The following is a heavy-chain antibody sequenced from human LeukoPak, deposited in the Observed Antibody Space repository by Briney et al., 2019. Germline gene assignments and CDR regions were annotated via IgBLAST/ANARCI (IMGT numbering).Heavy chain of an antibody. CDR1: GGSISSYY. CDR3: ARDPITMVRGVIIKAFDI. D-gene: IGHD3-10*01. J-gene: IGHJ3*02. CDR2: IYYGGST. V-gene: IGHV4-59*12. Sequence: SETLSLTCTVSGGSISSYYWSWIRQPPGKGLEWIGYIYYGGSTNYNPSLKSRVTISVDTSKNQFSLKLSSVTAADTAVYYCARDPITMVRGVIIKAFDIWGQGTMVTVSS.